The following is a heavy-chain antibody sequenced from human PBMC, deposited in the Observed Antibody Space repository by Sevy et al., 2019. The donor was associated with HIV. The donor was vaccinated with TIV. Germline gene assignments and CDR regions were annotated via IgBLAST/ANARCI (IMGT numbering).Heavy chain of an antibody. Sequence: GGSLRLSCAASGFTFSSYGMHWVRQAQGKGLEWVEVIWYDGSNKYYADSVKGRFTISRDNSKNTLYLQMNSLRAEDTAVYYCARNSGSYHFDYWGQGTLVTVSS. J-gene: IGHJ4*02. CDR1: GFTFSSYG. D-gene: IGHD1-26*01. V-gene: IGHV3-33*01. CDR2: IWYDGSNK. CDR3: ARNSGSYHFDY.